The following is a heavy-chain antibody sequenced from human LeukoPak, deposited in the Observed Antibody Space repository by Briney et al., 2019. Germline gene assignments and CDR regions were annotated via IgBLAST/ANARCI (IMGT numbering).Heavy chain of an antibody. CDR3: ARRRYYSGYSYLFDL. J-gene: IGHJ2*01. V-gene: IGHV4-59*08. CDR1: GGSISSYY. CDR2: IYYSGST. Sequence: SETLSLTCTVSGGSISSYYWSWIRQPPGKGLEWIGYIYYSGSTNYNPSLKSRVTISVDTSKNQFSLKLSSVTAADTAVYYCARRRYYSGYSYLFDLWGRGTPVTVSS. D-gene: IGHD5-18*01.